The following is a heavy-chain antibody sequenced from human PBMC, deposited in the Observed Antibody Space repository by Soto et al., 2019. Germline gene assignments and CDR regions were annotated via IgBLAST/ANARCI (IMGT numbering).Heavy chain of an antibody. V-gene: IGHV1-46*04. Sequence: QEQLVQSGAEAKEPGASLKVSCKASGDTFTTNYIHWVRQAPGQGLEWMGRINPNSGATLYAQKLQGRLTLTTDTSTSTVYMDLNSLKSEDSAVYYCASRVLCDMDVW. CDR2: INPNSGAT. J-gene: IGHJ6*03. D-gene: IGHD2-21*01. CDR1: GDTFTTNY. CDR3: ASRVLCDMDV.